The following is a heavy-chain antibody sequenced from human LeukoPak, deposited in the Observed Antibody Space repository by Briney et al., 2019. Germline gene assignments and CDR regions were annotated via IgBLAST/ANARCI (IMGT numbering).Heavy chain of an antibody. CDR1: GFTFSNYM. CDR3: LRDLNWSLDL. Sequence: PGGSLRLSCAVSGFTFSNYMMHWVRQAPGKGLVWVSRIKSDGITITYADSVKGRFTISRDNAKNTLYLQMNSLRAEDTAVYYCLRDLNWSLDLWGQGTLVTVSS. V-gene: IGHV3-74*01. J-gene: IGHJ4*02. D-gene: IGHD1-20*01. CDR2: IKSDGITI.